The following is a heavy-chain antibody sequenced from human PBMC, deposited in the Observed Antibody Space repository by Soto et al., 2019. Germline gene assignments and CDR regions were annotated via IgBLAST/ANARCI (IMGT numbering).Heavy chain of an antibody. V-gene: IGHV4-59*08. D-gene: IGHD2-21*01. J-gene: IGHJ4*02. CDR1: GDSISGYY. Sequence: VQLQASGPGLVKPSETLALICTVSGDSISGYYWPWIRQPPGKGLEWIGDVFYSGSTTYNPSLKIRVTLSLDTAKNHCSLKLRSVTAADTAVYVCARSARGDFVYWGQGTLLTVSS. CDR2: VFYSGST. CDR3: ARSARGDFVY.